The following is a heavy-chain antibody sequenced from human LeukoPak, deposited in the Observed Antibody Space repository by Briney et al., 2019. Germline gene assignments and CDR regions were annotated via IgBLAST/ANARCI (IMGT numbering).Heavy chain of an antibody. CDR1: GGSISSGSYY. V-gene: IGHV4-61*02. D-gene: IGHD1-26*01. CDR3: ARVEGIVGASDNWFDP. CDR2: IYTSGST. J-gene: IGHJ5*02. Sequence: SDTLSLTCTVSGGSISSGSYYWSWIRQPAGKGLEWIGRIYTSGSTNYNPSLKSRVTTSVDTSKNQFSLKLSSVTAADTAVYYCARVEGIVGASDNWFDPWGQGTLLSVSS.